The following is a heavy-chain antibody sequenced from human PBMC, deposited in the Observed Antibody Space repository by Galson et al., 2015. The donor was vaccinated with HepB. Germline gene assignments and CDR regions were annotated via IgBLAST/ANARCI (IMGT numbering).Heavy chain of an antibody. D-gene: IGHD4-11*01. CDR3: ARVPSTVKNYFDY. Sequence: SVKVSCKVPGYTLTELSMHWVRQAPGKGLEWMGGFDPEDGETIYAQKFQGRVTITADESTSTACMELSSLRSEDTAVYYCARVPSTVKNYFDYWGQGTLVTVSS. J-gene: IGHJ4*02. CDR1: GYTLTELS. CDR2: FDPEDGET. V-gene: IGHV1-24*01.